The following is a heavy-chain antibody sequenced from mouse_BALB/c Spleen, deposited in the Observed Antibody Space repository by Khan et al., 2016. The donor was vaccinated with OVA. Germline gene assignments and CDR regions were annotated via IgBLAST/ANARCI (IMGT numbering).Heavy chain of an antibody. CDR2: ISYSGNT. Sequence: VQLKESGPGLVKPSQSLSLTCTVTGYSITSDYAWNWIRQFPGNKLEWMGHISYSGNTNYNPPLKSRITITRDTSKNQFFLQLNSVTTEDTATYYCARIYGGDFDYWGQGTTLTVSS. CDR1: GYSITSDYA. D-gene: IGHD1-1*01. J-gene: IGHJ2*01. CDR3: ARIYGGDFDY. V-gene: IGHV3-2*02.